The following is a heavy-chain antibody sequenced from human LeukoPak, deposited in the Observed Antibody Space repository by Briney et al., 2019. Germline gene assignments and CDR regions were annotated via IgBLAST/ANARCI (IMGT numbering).Heavy chain of an antibody. D-gene: IGHD6-13*01. CDR3: ARSSSWYYFDY. Sequence: SETLSLTCTVSGGSISSYYWSWIRQPPGRGLEWIGYIYYSGSTNYNPSLKSRVTISVDTSKNQFSLKLSSVTAADTAVYYCARSSSWYYFDYWGQGTLVTVSS. CDR2: IYYSGST. CDR1: GGSISSYY. J-gene: IGHJ4*02. V-gene: IGHV4-59*12.